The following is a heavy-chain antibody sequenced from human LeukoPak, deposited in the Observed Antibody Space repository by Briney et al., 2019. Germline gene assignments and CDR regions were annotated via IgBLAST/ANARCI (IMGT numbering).Heavy chain of an antibody. CDR2: ISGSGGST. J-gene: IGHJ3*02. D-gene: IGHD1-26*01. CDR1: GFTFSNAW. CDR3: AKDGSKYSGSYRPPGAFDI. Sequence: GGSLRLSCAASGFTFSNAWMSWVRQAPGKGLEWVSAISGSGGSTYYADSVKGRFTISRDNSKNTLYLQMNSLRAEDTAVYYCAKDGSKYSGSYRPPGAFDIWGQGTMVTVSS. V-gene: IGHV3-23*01.